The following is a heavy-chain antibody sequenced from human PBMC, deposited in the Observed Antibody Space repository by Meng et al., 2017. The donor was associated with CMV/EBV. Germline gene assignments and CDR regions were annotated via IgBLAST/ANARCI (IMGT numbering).Heavy chain of an antibody. CDR1: GFTFRSYS. Sequence: ESLKISCAASGFTFRSYSIIWVRQSPGKGLEWVSSISSSSSYTFYIDSVKGRFTISRDNAKNLVYLQMNSLRAEDTAMYYCARVLEDVVVVVPNYYYGMDVWGQGTTVTVSS. V-gene: IGHV3-21*01. CDR2: ISSSSSYT. J-gene: IGHJ6*01. CDR3: ARVLEDVVVVVPNYYYGMDV. D-gene: IGHD2-15*01.